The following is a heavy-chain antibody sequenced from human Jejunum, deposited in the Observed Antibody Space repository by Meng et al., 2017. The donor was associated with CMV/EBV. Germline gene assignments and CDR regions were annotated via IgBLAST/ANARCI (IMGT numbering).Heavy chain of an antibody. CDR1: AFTFAHYC. J-gene: IGHJ4*02. CDR2: INQDGRDY. Sequence: CAASAFTFAHYCMGWARQAPGMRRSWVDDINQDGRDYFYVDSVKGRYTISRDNDQNSLCLKMDGLGAEDTAVYYCTTSAAAPGDYWGQGTLVTVSS. CDR3: TTSAAAPGDY. D-gene: IGHD2-15*01. V-gene: IGHV3-7*01.